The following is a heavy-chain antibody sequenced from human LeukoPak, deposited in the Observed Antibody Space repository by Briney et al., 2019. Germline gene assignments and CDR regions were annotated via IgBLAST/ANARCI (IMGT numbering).Heavy chain of an antibody. Sequence: SETLSLTCTVSGGSISSSSYYWGWIRQPPGTGLEWIGSIYYSGSTYYNPSLKSRVTISVDTSKNQFSLKLSSVTAADTAVYYCARHGEAAAGRAVDYWGQGTLVTVSS. D-gene: IGHD6-13*01. J-gene: IGHJ4*02. CDR3: ARHGEAAAGRAVDY. V-gene: IGHV4-39*01. CDR1: GGSISSSSYY. CDR2: IYYSGST.